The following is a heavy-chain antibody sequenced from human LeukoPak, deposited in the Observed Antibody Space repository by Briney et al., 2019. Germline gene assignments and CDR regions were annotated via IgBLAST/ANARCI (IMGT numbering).Heavy chain of an antibody. CDR1: GFTFSNYV. Sequence: PGGSLRLSCVAAGFTFSNYVMSWVRQAPGKGLEWVANIKQDGSEKFYVDSVKGRFTISRDNAKNALHLQMNSLRAEDTAIYYCARGQGWLVDYWGQGTLVTVSS. D-gene: IGHD6-19*01. CDR2: IKQDGSEK. CDR3: ARGQGWLVDY. J-gene: IGHJ4*02. V-gene: IGHV3-7*03.